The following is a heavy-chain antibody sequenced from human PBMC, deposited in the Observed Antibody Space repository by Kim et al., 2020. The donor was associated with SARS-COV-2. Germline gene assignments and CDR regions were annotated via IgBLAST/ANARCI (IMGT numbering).Heavy chain of an antibody. V-gene: IGHV4-4*02. CDR3: ARAITIFGVVITFDY. CDR1: GDSISSSNW. J-gene: IGHJ4*02. D-gene: IGHD3-3*01. CDR2: IYHSGST. Sequence: SETLSLTCAVSGDSISSSNWWSWVRQPPGKGLEWIGEIYHSGSTNYNPSLKSRVTISVDKSKNQFSLKLSSVTAADTAVYYCARAITIFGVVITFDYWGQGTLVTVSS.